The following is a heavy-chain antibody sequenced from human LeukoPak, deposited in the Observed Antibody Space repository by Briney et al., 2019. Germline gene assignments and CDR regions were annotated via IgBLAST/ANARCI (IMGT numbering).Heavy chain of an antibody. CDR3: ARVAVAGSEYWHFDL. D-gene: IGHD6-19*01. CDR1: GFTFSSYW. CDR2: INSDGSST. Sequence: GGSLRLSCAASGFTFSSYWMHWVRQAPGKGLVWVSRINSDGSSTSYADSVKGRFTISRDNAKNTLYLQMNSLRAEDTAVYYCARVAVAGSEYWHFDLWGRGTLVTVSS. V-gene: IGHV3-74*01. J-gene: IGHJ2*01.